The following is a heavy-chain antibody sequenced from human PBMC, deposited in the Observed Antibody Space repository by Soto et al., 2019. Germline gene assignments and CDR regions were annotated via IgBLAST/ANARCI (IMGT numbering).Heavy chain of an antibody. CDR2: ISTYNENM. D-gene: IGHD5-18*01. J-gene: IGHJ4*02. CDR3: AYVDGYSTDDYCFDL. V-gene: IGHV1-18*04. Sequence: ASVKVSCKVSGSTFTSNGIGWVRQAPGQGLEWMGWISTYNENMDTAPQLQGRLTMTTDKSTTTAYIELTNLKFDDTALYDCAYVDGYSTDDYCFDLWGQGTPVTVSS. CDR1: GSTFTSNG.